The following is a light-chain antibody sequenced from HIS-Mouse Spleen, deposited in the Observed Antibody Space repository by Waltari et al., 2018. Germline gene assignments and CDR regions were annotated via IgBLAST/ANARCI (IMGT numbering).Light chain of an antibody. CDR2: EGS. CDR1: SSDVGRYNL. V-gene: IGLV2-23*01. Sequence: QSALTQPASVSGSPGQSITISFTGTSSDVGRYNLVSWYQQHPGKPPKLMIYEGSKRPSGVSNRFSGPKSGNTASLTISGLQAEDEADYYCCSYAGSSTLVFGGGTKLTVL. J-gene: IGLJ3*02. CDR3: CSYAGSSTLV.